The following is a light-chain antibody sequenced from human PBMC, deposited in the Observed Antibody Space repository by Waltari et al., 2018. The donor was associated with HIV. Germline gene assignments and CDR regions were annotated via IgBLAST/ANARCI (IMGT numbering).Light chain of an antibody. Sequence: EIVLTQSPGTLPLSPGDRATLSCRASQSVTSSYLAWYQQTPGQPPRLRIDGTSNRATGIPERFSGSGSGTDFTLTISRLDPEDFAVYYCQQYGSSSYTFGQGTKLEIK. CDR2: GTS. CDR3: QQYGSSSYT. CDR1: QSVTSSY. J-gene: IGKJ2*01. V-gene: IGKV3-20*01.